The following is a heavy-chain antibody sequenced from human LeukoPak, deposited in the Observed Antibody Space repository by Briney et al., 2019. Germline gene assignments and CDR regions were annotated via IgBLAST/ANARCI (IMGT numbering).Heavy chain of an antibody. Sequence: PGGSLRLSCAASGFTFSSYAMSWVRQAPGTGLEWVANIKQDGSEKYYVDSVKGRFTISRDNAKNSLQLQMNSLRAEDTAVYYCARRAYSSGWRRCDYWGQGTLVTVSS. V-gene: IGHV3-7*01. J-gene: IGHJ4*02. CDR1: GFTFSSYA. CDR3: ARRAYSSGWRRCDY. D-gene: IGHD6-19*01. CDR2: IKQDGSEK.